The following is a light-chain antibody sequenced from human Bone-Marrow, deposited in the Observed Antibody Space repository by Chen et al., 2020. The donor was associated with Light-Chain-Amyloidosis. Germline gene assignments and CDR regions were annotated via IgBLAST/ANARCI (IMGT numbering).Light chain of an antibody. Sequence: FMLTQPHTVSESPGKTVIISCPRSSGNIATNYVQWYQQRPRSSSPTVIYEDDQRPSGVPDRFSGSIDRSSYSALLTISGLKTEEEADYYCQSYRSSSQLVFGGWTKLTVL. CDR1: SGNIATNY. CDR3: QSYRSSSQLV. CDR2: EDD. J-gene: IGLJ3*02. V-gene: IGLV6-57*01.